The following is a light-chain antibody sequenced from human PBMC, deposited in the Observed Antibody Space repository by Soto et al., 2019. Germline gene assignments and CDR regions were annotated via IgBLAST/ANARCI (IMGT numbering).Light chain of an antibody. CDR2: SND. Sequence: QSVLTQPPSISGTPGQRVTISCSGSSSNIGSNTVNWYQHLPGTAPKLLIYSNDQRPSGVSDRFSGSKSGTSASLAISGLQSEDEADYYCGAWDDSLTVFYVFGTGTKVTVL. V-gene: IGLV1-44*01. J-gene: IGLJ1*01. CDR3: GAWDDSLTVFYV. CDR1: SSNIGSNT.